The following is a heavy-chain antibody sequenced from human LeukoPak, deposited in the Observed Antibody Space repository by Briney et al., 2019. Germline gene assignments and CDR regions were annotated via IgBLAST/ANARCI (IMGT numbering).Heavy chain of an antibody. CDR3: AKDMAGDYFFDY. CDR1: GFTFSNYW. V-gene: IGHV3-7*03. CDR2: IKSDGSEK. J-gene: IGHJ4*02. D-gene: IGHD1-14*01. Sequence: GGSLRLSCAASGFTFSNYWMSWVRQAPGKGLESVANIKSDGSEKYYMDSVKGRFTISRDNAKNSLSLQMNSLRAEDTALYYCAKDMAGDYFFDYWGQGTLVTVSS.